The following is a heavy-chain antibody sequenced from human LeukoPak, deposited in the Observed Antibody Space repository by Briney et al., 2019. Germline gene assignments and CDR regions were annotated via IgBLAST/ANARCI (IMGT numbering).Heavy chain of an antibody. V-gene: IGHV3-23*01. CDR3: AKGYCSSTSCSLGWYFDL. J-gene: IGHJ2*01. D-gene: IGHD2-2*01. CDR2: ISGSGGNT. Sequence: QPGGSLRLSCAASGFTFSSYGMSWVRQAPGKGLEWGSAISGSGGNTYYADSVRGRFTISRDISKNTLFLQMNSLRAEDTAVYYCAKGYCSSTSCSLGWYFDLWGRGTLVTVSS. CDR1: GFTFSSYG.